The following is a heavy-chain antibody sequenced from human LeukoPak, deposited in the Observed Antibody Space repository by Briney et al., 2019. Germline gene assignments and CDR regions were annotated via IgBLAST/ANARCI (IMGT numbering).Heavy chain of an antibody. V-gene: IGHV3-7*01. CDR2: IREDGSQK. CDR1: GFTFSSSW. D-gene: IGHD3-10*01. Sequence: GGSLRLSCAASGFTFSSSWMTWVRQAPGKGLEWVASIREDGSQKSAVDSVKGRFTIPRDNAKNSLYLQMNSLRAEDTAVYYCARDPPITMVRGVIINYYYMDVWGKGTTVTVSS. J-gene: IGHJ6*03. CDR3: ARDPPITMVRGVIINYYYMDV.